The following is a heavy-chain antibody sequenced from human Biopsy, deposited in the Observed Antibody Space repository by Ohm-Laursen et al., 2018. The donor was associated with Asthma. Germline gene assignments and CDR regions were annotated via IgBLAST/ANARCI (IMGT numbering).Heavy chain of an antibody. CDR3: AREGVAGTHIED. D-gene: IGHD6-19*01. J-gene: IGHJ4*02. Sequence: SLRLSCAASRFTYEMHWVRQAPGKGLEGVAVVSYDGSSIYYADSVKGRFTISRDNSKNTLSLQMNSLTAEDTAVYYCAREGVAGTHIEDWGQGTLVTVSS. CDR1: RFTYE. V-gene: IGHV3-30-3*01. CDR2: VSYDGSSI.